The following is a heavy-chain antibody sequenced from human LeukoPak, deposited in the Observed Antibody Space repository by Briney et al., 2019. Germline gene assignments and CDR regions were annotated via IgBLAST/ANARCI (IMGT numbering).Heavy chain of an antibody. J-gene: IGHJ5*02. CDR2: ISYEGSNK. CDR1: GFTFSSYG. D-gene: IGHD3-10*01. CDR3: AKDGGYYGSGSYYTDNWFDP. Sequence: PGGSLRLSCAASGFTFSSYGMHWARQAPGKGLEWVAVISYEGSNKYYADSVKGRLTISRDNPKNTLYLQMNSLRAEDTAVYYCAKDGGYYGSGSYYTDNWFDPWGQGTLVTVSS. V-gene: IGHV3-30*18.